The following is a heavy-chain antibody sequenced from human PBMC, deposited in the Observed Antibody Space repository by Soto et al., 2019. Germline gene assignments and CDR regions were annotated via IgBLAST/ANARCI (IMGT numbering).Heavy chain of an antibody. Sequence: GGSLRLACAASGFTFSDSPMHWVRQASGKGLEWVGRVRDKGNSYATGYAASVRGRFTISRDDSTNTAYLQMDSLRIDDTAVYYCTRQKPQTGTTHHWGLGTLVTVSS. CDR3: TRQKPQTGTTHH. CDR1: GFTFSDSP. CDR2: VRDKGNSYAT. V-gene: IGHV3-73*01. D-gene: IGHD1-1*01. J-gene: IGHJ4*02.